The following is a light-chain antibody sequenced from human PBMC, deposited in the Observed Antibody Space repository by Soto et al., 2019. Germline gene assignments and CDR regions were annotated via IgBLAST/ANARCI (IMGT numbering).Light chain of an antibody. Sequence: IQLTQSPSSLSASVGDRVTITCRAGQGISSYLAWYQQKPGKAPKLLIYAASTLQSGVPSRFSGSGSGTEFPLTISSLQPEDFATYYCQQLNSYPPWTFGQGTKVEIK. J-gene: IGKJ1*01. V-gene: IGKV1-9*01. CDR1: QGISSY. CDR2: AAS. CDR3: QQLNSYPPWT.